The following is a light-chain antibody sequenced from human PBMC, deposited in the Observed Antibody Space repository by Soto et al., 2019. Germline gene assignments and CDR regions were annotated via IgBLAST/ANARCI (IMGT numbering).Light chain of an antibody. CDR3: QQYNNLPPDT. CDR1: QSVNNN. CDR2: GAP. J-gene: IGKJ2*01. Sequence: EIILTQSPASLSVSPGERATLSCRASQSVNNNLAWYQQKPGQAPRLLIYGAPTRATGIPGRFRGSGSGTEFTLTITSLQSEDFAVYFCQQYNNLPPDTFGQGTK. V-gene: IGKV3-15*01.